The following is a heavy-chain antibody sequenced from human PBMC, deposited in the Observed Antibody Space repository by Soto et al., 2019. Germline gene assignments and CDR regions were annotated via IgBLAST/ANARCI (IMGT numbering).Heavy chain of an antibody. J-gene: IGHJ4*02. D-gene: IGHD1-1*01. Sequence: SETLSLTCTVSGVSIISAAYYWILIRQHPGEGLEWIGYISHSGSTYYTPSLKSRVIISADTSKNQFSVNLTSVTAADTAVYYCAREYNSGSNLFDCWGQGALVNVSS. CDR3: AREYNSGSNLFDC. CDR1: GVSIISAAYY. CDR2: ISHSGST. V-gene: IGHV4-31*03.